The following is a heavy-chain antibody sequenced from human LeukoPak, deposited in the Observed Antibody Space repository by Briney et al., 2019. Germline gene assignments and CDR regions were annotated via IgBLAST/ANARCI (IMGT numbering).Heavy chain of an antibody. Sequence: GGSLTLSCAASGFTFSSYAMSWVRQPPGKGLEWVSAISRSGGSTYYADSVKGRFTISRDNSKNTLYLQMDSLRAEDTVVYYCAKDYEEPIALDVFDIWGEGTMVTVSS. V-gene: IGHV3-23*01. J-gene: IGHJ3*02. CDR3: AKDYEEPIALDVFDI. CDR1: GFTFSSYA. D-gene: IGHD3-3*01. CDR2: ISRSGGST.